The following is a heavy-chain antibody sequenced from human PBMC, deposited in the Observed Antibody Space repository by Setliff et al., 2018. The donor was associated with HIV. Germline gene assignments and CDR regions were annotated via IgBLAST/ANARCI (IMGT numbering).Heavy chain of an antibody. CDR2: INPNSGGT. J-gene: IGHJ4*02. CDR3: ARGATTAGLIDY. CDR1: GYTFTGYY. Sequence: ASVKVSCKASGYTFTGYYMHRVRQAPGQGVEWMGWINPNSGGTNYAQKFQGRVTMTRDTSITTAYMELSRLKSDDTAVYYCARGATTAGLIDYWGQGTLVTVSS. D-gene: IGHD4-4*01. V-gene: IGHV1-2*02.